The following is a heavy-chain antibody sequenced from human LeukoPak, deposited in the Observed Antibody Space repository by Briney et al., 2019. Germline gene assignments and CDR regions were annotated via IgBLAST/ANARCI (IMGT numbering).Heavy chain of an antibody. V-gene: IGHV3-11*01. J-gene: IGHJ4*02. CDR2: ISPTGDII. CDR3: AREHWAAPDH. CDR1: GFTFGVYY. Sequence: SGGSLRLSCAAPGFTFGVYYMTWIRQALGRGLEPLSFISPTGDIIKYVDSVKGRFTISRDNAKSSMYLEMNSLRAEDTAVYYCAREHWAAPDHGGQGTLVTVSP. D-gene: IGHD3-16*01.